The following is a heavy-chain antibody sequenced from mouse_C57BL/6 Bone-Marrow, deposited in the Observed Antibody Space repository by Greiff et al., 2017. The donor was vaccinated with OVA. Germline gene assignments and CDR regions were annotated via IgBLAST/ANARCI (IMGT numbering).Heavy chain of an antibody. J-gene: IGHJ1*03. Sequence: DVMLVESGGGLVKPGGSLKLFCAASGFTFSSYAMSWVRQTPEKRLEWVATISDGGSYTYYPDNVKGRFTISRDNAKNNLYLQMSHLKSEDTAMYYCARLYDYDWYFDVWGTGTTVTVSS. CDR2: ISDGGSYT. D-gene: IGHD2-4*01. CDR3: ARLYDYDWYFDV. CDR1: GFTFSSYA. V-gene: IGHV5-4*03.